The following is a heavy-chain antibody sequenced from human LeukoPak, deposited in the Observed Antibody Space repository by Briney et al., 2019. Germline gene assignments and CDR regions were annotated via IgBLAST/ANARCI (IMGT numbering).Heavy chain of an antibody. CDR1: GGSFSGYY. V-gene: IGHV4-34*01. D-gene: IGHD5-12*01. CDR3: ARALGSYSGYDYYWFDP. CDR2: VNHSGNT. Sequence: PSETLSLTCAVSGGSFSGYYWSWIRQPPGKGLEWIGGVNHSGNTNYKPSLKSRATISVDTSRIQFSLKLSSVTAADTAVYCCARALGSYSGYDYYWFDPWGQGTLVTVSS. J-gene: IGHJ5*02.